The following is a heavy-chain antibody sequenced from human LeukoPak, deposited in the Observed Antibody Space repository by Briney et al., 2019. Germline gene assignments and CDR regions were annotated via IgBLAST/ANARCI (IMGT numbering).Heavy chain of an antibody. CDR1: GFTFSSYA. D-gene: IGHD3-22*01. J-gene: IGHJ4*02. Sequence: GGSLRLSCAASGFTFSSYAMGWVRQAPGKGLEWVAVISGGGGSTYYEDSVKGRFTISRDNSKNTLYLQMNSLRAEDTAVYYCAKFGVYYDSSGYFDYWGQGTLVTVSS. CDR2: ISGGGGST. CDR3: AKFGVYYDSSGYFDY. V-gene: IGHV3-23*01.